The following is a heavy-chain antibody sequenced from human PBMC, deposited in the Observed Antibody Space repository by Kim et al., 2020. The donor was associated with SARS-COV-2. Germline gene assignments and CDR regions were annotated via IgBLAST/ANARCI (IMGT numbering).Heavy chain of an antibody. Sequence: ASVKVSCKASGYTFTNYGITWVRQAPGQGLEWMGWISGYNGNTDYGQKLQGRVTMTTDTSTNTAYMELRSLRSDDTALYYCARRKQVVDAFDIWGQGTMVTVSS. V-gene: IGHV1-18*01. CDR1: GYTFTNYG. D-gene: IGHD6-6*01. CDR2: ISGYNGNT. CDR3: ARRKQVVDAFDI. J-gene: IGHJ3*02.